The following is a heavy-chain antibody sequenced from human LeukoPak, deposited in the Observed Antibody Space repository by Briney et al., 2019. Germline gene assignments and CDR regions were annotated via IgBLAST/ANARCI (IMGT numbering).Heavy chain of an antibody. V-gene: IGHV3-7*04. CDR3: ARDLSQFCSGTYDY. Sequence: GGSLRLSCTASGFTFSDYCMTWVRQAPGKGLESVANINQDGSEKSSVDSVKGRFTISRHNAKKSLYLQMNSLRAEDAAVHYCARDLSQFCSGTYDYWGQGTLVTVSS. CDR1: GFTFSDYC. CDR2: INQDGSEK. D-gene: IGHD3-10*02. J-gene: IGHJ4*02.